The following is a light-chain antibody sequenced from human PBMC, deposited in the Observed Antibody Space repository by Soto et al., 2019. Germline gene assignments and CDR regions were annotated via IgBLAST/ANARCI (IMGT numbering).Light chain of an antibody. Sequence: QSALTQPASVSGSPGQSITLSCTGTSSDVGGYNYVSWYQQHPGQAPKLMIYDVSNRPSGVSDRFSGSKSGNTASLTISGLQAEDEADYYCTSYRSSSTLNVFGTGTKLTVL. V-gene: IGLV2-14*01. J-gene: IGLJ1*01. CDR2: DVS. CDR1: SSDVGGYNY. CDR3: TSYRSSSTLNV.